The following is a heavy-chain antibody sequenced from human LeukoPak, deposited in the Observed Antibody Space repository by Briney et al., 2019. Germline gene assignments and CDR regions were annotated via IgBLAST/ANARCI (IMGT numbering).Heavy chain of an antibody. J-gene: IGHJ6*02. D-gene: IGHD3-16*02. Sequence: PGGSLRLSCAASGFTVSSNYMSWVRQAPGKGLEWVSVMYSGGSTYYADSVKGRFTISRDNSKNTLYLQMNSLRAEDTAVYYCAKGTTVARYYAMDVWGQGTTVTVSS. CDR3: AKGTTVARYYAMDV. V-gene: IGHV3-53*01. CDR2: MYSGGST. CDR1: GFTVSSNY.